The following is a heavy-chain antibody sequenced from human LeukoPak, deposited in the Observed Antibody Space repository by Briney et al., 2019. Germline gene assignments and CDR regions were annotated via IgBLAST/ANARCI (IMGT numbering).Heavy chain of an antibody. J-gene: IGHJ4*02. Sequence: ASVKVSCKASGYTFASYDIIWVRQAPGQGLEWMGWITVYNGNTKYAQKLQGRVTMTTDTSTNTAYMELTSLRSDDTAVYYCARGAGSGSYGSLVYFDYWGQGTLVTVSS. CDR3: ARGAGSGSYGSLVYFDY. CDR1: GYTFASYD. CDR2: ITVYNGNT. D-gene: IGHD1-26*01. V-gene: IGHV1-18*01.